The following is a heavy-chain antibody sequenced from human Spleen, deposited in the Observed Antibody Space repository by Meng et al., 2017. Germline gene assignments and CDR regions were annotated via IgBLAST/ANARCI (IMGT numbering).Heavy chain of an antibody. V-gene: IGHV4-34*01. J-gene: IGHJ4*02. CDR3: ARGPTTMAHDFDY. CDR1: GGSFREYY. D-gene: IGHD4-11*01. CDR2: INHSGST. Sequence: QVQLQQWGAGRLKPSETLSLTGVVSGGSFREYYWSWIRQHPGKGLEWIGEINHSGSTNYNPSLESRATISVDTSQNNLSLKLSSVTAADSAVYYCARGPTTMAHDFDYWGQGTLVTVSS.